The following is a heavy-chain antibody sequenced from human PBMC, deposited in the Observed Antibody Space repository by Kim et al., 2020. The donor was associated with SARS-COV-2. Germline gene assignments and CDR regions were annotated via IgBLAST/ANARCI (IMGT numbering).Heavy chain of an antibody. V-gene: IGHV3-33*01. CDR3: ARVSEGYGSGSPVGAFDI. CDR1: GFTFSSYG. Sequence: GGSLRLSCAASGFTFSSYGMHWVRQAPGKGLEWVAVIWYDGSNKYYADSVKGRFTISRDNSKNTLYLQMNSLRAEDTAVYYCARVSEGYGSGSPVGAFDIWGQGTMVAVSS. J-gene: IGHJ3*02. D-gene: IGHD3-10*01. CDR2: IWYDGSNK.